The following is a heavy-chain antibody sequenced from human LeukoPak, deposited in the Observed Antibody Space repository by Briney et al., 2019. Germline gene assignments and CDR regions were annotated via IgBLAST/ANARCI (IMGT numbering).Heavy chain of an antibody. J-gene: IGHJ4*02. CDR2: IHTSGST. V-gene: IGHV4-4*07. D-gene: IGHD6-19*01. CDR1: GYSISSYY. CDR3: ARAWQWLPLDS. Sequence: SETLSLTCAVSGYSISSYYWSWIRQPAGKGLEWIGRIHTSGSTNYNPSLKSRVIMSVDTSKNQFSLKVTSVTAADAAVYYCARAWQWLPLDSWGQGTLVTVSS.